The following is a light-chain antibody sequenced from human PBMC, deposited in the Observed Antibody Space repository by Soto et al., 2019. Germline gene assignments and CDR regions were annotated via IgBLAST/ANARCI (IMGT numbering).Light chain of an antibody. CDR1: QSVSSN. CDR3: QQYKNWPLT. J-gene: IGKJ4*01. V-gene: IGKV3-15*01. CDR2: GAS. Sequence: EIVMTQSPATLSVSPGERATLSCRASQSVSSNLAWYQQKPGQAPRLLIYGASTRATGIPARYSGSGYGTEFSPTISSLQSEDFAVYYCQQYKNWPLTFGGGTKVEIK.